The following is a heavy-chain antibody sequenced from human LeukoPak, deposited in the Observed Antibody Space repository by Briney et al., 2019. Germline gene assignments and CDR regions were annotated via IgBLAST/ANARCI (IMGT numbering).Heavy chain of an antibody. D-gene: IGHD3-10*01. CDR2: ISYDGSNK. CDR3: ARDPGSPGGNYYYGMDV. CDR1: GLTFSSYA. Sequence: GGSLRLSCAASGLTFSSYAMHWVRQAPGKGLEWVAVISYDGSNKYYADSVKGRFTISRDNSKNTLHLQMNSLRAEDTAVYYCARDPGSPGGNYYYGMDVWGQGTTVTVSS. V-gene: IGHV3-30-3*01. J-gene: IGHJ6*02.